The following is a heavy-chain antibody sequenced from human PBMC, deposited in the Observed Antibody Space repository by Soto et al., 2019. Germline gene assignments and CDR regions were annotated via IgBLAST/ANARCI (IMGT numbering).Heavy chain of an antibody. CDR3: ARGKELHGAQ. V-gene: IGHV1-69*06. CDR2: IIPIFGTA. CDR1: GGTFSSYA. Sequence: GGSVQVSCKASGGTFSSYAVSWVRQAPGQGLEWMGGIIPIFGTANYAQKFQGRVTITADKSTSTAYMELSSLGYGDTAVSDWARGKELHGAQWGQGTLVTVPS. J-gene: IGHJ4*02. D-gene: IGHD3-10*01.